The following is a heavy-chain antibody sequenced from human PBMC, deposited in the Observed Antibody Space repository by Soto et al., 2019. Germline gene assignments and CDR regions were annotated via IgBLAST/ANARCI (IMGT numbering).Heavy chain of an antibody. CDR3: AKGDNIAPKTGYAFEP. V-gene: IGHV6-1*01. D-gene: IGHD5-12*01. Sequence: SQTLSLPCSISGDSVSSNTASWNWIRQSPSIGLEWLGRTYFRSKCYNDYAVSVKSRIIINPDTSNNQFSMQLNSVTPEDTAVYFCAKGDNIAPKTGYAFEPWGQGIMVTVSS. J-gene: IGHJ5*02. CDR2: TYFRSKCYN. CDR1: GDSVSSNTAS.